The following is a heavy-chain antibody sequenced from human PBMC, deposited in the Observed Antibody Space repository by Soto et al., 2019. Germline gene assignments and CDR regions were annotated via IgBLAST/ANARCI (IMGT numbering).Heavy chain of an antibody. D-gene: IGHD2-21*02. CDR2: ISAYNGNT. J-gene: IGHJ4*02. CDR3: ARDLAYCGGDCYPIDY. Sequence: QVQLVQSGAEVKKPGASVKVSCKASGYTFTSNGISWVRQAPGQGLEWMGWISAYNGNTNYAQKLQGRVTMTTDTSTSTAYMELRSLRSDETAVYYCARDLAYCGGDCYPIDYWGQGTRVTVSS. CDR1: GYTFTSNG. V-gene: IGHV1-18*01.